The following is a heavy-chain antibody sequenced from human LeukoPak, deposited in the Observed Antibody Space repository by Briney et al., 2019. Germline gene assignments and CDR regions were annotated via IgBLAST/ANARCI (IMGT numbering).Heavy chain of an antibody. CDR2: INDSGSI. CDR1: GGSLSGYY. CDR3: ARRRDSSSLFYSYYYMDV. D-gene: IGHD6-13*01. V-gene: IGHV4-34*01. Sequence: SETLSLTCAVYGGSLSGYYWSWIRQPPGKGLEWIGEINDSGSINYNPSLKSRVTISLDTSKNQFSLNLSSVTAADTAVYFCARRRDSSSLFYSYYYMDVWGKGTTVTISS. J-gene: IGHJ6*03.